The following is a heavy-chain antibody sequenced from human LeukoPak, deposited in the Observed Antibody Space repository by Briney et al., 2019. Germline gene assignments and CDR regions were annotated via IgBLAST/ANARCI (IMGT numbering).Heavy chain of an antibody. Sequence: GGSLRLSCADSEFTFSTYWMTWVRQAPGKGLEWVADIKQDGSEKYYVDSVKGRFTISRQNVKKSLFLQMNSLRAEDTAVYYCARHRSGGSQDDAFDIWGQGTLVTVSS. CDR1: EFTFSTYW. D-gene: IGHD2-15*01. V-gene: IGHV3-7*01. J-gene: IGHJ3*02. CDR2: IKQDGSEK. CDR3: ARHRSGGSQDDAFDI.